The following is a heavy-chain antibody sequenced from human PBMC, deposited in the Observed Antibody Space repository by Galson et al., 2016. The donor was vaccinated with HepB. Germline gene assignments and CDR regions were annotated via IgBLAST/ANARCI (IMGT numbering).Heavy chain of an antibody. J-gene: IGHJ6*02. D-gene: IGHD3-3*01. V-gene: IGHV1-18*03. Sequence: SCKASGYISSSYGISWVRQAPGQGLEWIGWISTYNRNTNYAQNFQDRVTMTTDTSTSTAYLHLRSLRSDDMAVYYCARVDFGASYYYGMDVWGQGTTVTVSS. CDR3: ARVDFGASYYYGMDV. CDR1: GYISSSYG. CDR2: ISTYNRNT.